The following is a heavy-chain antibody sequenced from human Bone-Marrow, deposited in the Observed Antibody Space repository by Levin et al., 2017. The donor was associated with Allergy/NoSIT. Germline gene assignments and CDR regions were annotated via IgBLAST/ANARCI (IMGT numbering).Heavy chain of an antibody. J-gene: IGHJ5*02. CDR1: GFTFSSYA. V-gene: IGHV3-23*01. CDR3: PKDVRGSGSDGWFDP. Sequence: QAGGSLRLSCAASGFTFSSYAMGWVRQFPGKGLQWVSSISESGGSTYYADSVKGRFTISRDNSKNTLYLQMNSLRAEDTAVYYCPKDVRGSGSDGWFDPWGQGTLVTVSS. CDR2: ISESGGST. D-gene: IGHD6-19*01.